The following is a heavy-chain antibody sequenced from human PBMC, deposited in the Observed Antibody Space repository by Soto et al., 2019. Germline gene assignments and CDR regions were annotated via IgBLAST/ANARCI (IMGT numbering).Heavy chain of an antibody. J-gene: IGHJ4*02. V-gene: IGHV1-69*02. CDR3: AASRGWGNLDY. CDR2: INPILSIA. Sequence: QVQLVQSGAEVKKPGSSVKVSCKAPGGTFSAYTISWVRQAPGQGLEWMGRINPILSIANYAQKFQGRVTITADKPTSTAYMELSSLRSEATAVYYCAASRGWGNLDYWGQGTLVTVSS. CDR1: GGTFSAYT. D-gene: IGHD6-19*01.